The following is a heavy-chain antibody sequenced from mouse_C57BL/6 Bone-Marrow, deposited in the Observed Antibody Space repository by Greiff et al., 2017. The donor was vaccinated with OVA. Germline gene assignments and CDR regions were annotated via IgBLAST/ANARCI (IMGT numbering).Heavy chain of an antibody. D-gene: IGHD2-14*01. CDR3: TRLLEGMDY. Sequence: EVKLMESGEGLVKPGGSLKLSCAASGFTFSSYAMSWVRQTPEKRLEWVAYISSGGDYIYYADTVKGRFTIARANARNTLYLQMSSLKSEDTAMYYCTRLLEGMDYWGQGTGVTVSS. CDR2: ISSGGDYI. J-gene: IGHJ4*01. V-gene: IGHV5-9-1*02. CDR1: GFTFSSYA.